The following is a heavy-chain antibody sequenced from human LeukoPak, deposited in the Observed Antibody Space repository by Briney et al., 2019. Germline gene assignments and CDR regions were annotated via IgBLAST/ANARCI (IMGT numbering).Heavy chain of an antibody. CDR3: ARDGDTARTYYYYYMDV. V-gene: IGHV1-2*02. J-gene: IGHJ6*03. CDR2: INPNSGGT. CDR1: GYTFTGYY. D-gene: IGHD5-18*01. Sequence: ASVKVSCKASGYTFTGYYMHWVRQAPGQGLEWMGWINPNSGGTNYAQKFQGRVTMTRDTSISTAYMELSRLRSDGTAVYYCARDGDTARTYYYYYMDVWGKGTTVTVSS.